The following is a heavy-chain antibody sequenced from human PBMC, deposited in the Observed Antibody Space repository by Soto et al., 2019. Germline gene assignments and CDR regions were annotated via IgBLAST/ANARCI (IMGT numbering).Heavy chain of an antibody. J-gene: IGHJ4*02. CDR1: GFTFSSYA. Sequence: GGSLRLSCAASGFTFSSYAMSWVRQAPGKGLEWVSAISGSGGSTYYADSVKGRFTISRDNSKNTLYLQMNSLRAEDTAVYYCAKDVERYGDWPDSFDYWGQGTLVTVSS. CDR3: AKDVERYGDWPDSFDY. V-gene: IGHV3-23*01. D-gene: IGHD4-17*01. CDR2: ISGSGGST.